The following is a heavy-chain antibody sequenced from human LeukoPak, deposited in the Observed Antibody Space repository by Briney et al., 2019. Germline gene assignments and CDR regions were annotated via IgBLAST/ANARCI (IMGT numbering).Heavy chain of an antibody. CDR1: GGSISSYY. Sequence: SETLSLTCTVSGGSISSYYWSWIRQPPGKGLEWIGYIYYSGSTNYNPSLKSRVTMSVDTSKNQFSLKLSPVTAADTAVHYCATTYYYDGSGYYFMPPFDYWGQGTPVTVSS. CDR3: ATTYYYDGSGYYFMPPFDY. CDR2: IYYSGST. J-gene: IGHJ4*02. D-gene: IGHD3-22*01. V-gene: IGHV4-59*01.